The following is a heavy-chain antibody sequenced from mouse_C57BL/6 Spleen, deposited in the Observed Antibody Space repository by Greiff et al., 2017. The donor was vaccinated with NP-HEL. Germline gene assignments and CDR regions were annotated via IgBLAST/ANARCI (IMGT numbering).Heavy chain of an antibody. CDR2: ISDGGSYT. V-gene: IGHV5-4*01. CDR3: AREGALTGVFAY. Sequence: EVMLVESGGGLVKPGGSLKLSCAASGFTFSSYAMSWVRQTPEKRLEWVATISDGGSYTYYPDNVKGRFTISRDNAKNNLYLQMSHLKSEDTAMYYCAREGALTGVFAYWGQGTLVTVSA. J-gene: IGHJ3*01. D-gene: IGHD4-1*01. CDR1: GFTFSSYA.